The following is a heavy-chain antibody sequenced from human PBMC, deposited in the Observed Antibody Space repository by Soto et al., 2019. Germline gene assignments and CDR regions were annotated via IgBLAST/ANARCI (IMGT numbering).Heavy chain of an antibody. J-gene: IGHJ6*03. V-gene: IGHV4-34*01. CDR2: INHSGST. Sequence: SETLSLTCAVYGGSFSGYYWSWIRQPPGKGLEWIGEINHSGSTNYNPSLKSRVTISVDSSKNQFSLKLGSVTAADTAVYYCARGPGCSGGSCYTGPRPRGYYYMDVWGKGTTVTVSS. D-gene: IGHD2-15*01. CDR1: GGSFSGYY. CDR3: ARGPGCSGGSCYTGPRPRGYYYMDV.